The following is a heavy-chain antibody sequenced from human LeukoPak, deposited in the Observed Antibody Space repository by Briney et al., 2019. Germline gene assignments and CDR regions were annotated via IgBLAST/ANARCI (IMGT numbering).Heavy chain of an antibody. D-gene: IGHD4/OR15-4a*01. V-gene: IGHV4-59*08. CDR2: IYYSGST. J-gene: IGHJ4*02. CDR1: GGSISSYY. Sequence: SETLSLTCTVSGGSISSYYWSWIRQPPGKELEWIGFIYYSGSTTKNPSLKSRVTMSADTSKNQFSLNLRSVTAADTAVYYCARLRGRLSSFDHWGQGTLVTVSS. CDR3: ARLRGRLSSFDH.